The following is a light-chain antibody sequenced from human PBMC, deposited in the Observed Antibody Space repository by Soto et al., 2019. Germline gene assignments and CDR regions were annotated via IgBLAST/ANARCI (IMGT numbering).Light chain of an antibody. Sequence: AIRMTQSPSSLSASTGDRVTITCRASQGVSSYLAWYQQKPGKAPKLLIYAASTLQSGVPSRFSGSGSGTDFTLTISCLQSDDFATYYCQHYYTYPWTFGQGTTVELK. V-gene: IGKV1-8*01. J-gene: IGKJ1*01. CDR2: AAS. CDR3: QHYYTYPWT. CDR1: QGVSSY.